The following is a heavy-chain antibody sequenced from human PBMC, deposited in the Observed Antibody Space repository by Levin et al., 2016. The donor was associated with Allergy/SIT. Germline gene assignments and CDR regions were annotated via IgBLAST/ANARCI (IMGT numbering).Heavy chain of an antibody. V-gene: IGHV1-69*13. D-gene: IGHD3-22*01. CDR2: IIPIFGTA. Sequence: SVKVSCKASGGTFSSYAISWVRRAPGQGLEWMGGIIPIFGTANYAQKFQGRVTITADESTSTAYMELSSLRSEDTAVYYCAREDKQVLPEDYYDSSGGEWYFDLWGRGTLVTVSS. CDR1: GGTFSSYA. CDR3: AREDKQVLPEDYYDSSGGEWYFDL. J-gene: IGHJ2*01.